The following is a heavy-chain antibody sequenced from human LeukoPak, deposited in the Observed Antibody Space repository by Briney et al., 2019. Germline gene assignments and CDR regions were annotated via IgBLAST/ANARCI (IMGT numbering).Heavy chain of an antibody. V-gene: IGHV4-34*01. D-gene: IGHD6-19*01. CDR2: INHSGST. Sequence: PSETLSLTCAVYGGSFSGYYWSWIRQPPGKGLEWIGEINHSGSTNYNPSLKSRVTISVDTSKNQFSLKLSSVTAADTAVYYCARGWQRYYYSSGPLDYWGQGTLVTVSS. CDR3: ARGWQRYYYSSGPLDY. J-gene: IGHJ4*02. CDR1: GGSFSGYY.